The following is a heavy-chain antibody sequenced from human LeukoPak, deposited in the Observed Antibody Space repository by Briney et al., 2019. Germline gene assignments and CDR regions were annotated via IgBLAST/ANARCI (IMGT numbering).Heavy chain of an antibody. D-gene: IGHD2-2*01. CDR3: ARDSRNYGDY. V-gene: IGHV1-18*01. CDR1: GGTFSSYA. CDR2: ISAYNGNT. J-gene: IGHJ4*02. Sequence: ASVKVSCKASGGTFSSYAISWVRQAPGQGLEWMGWISAYNGNTNYAQKLQGRVTMTTDTSTSTAYMELRSLRSDDTAVYYCARDSRNYGDYWGQGTLVTVSS.